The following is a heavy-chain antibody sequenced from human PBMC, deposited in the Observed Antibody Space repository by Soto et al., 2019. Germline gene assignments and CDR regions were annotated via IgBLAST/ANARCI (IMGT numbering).Heavy chain of an antibody. D-gene: IGHD3-10*01. CDR3: ARVDGSGSYPLPWFDP. Sequence: QVQLQESGPGLVKPSQTLSLTCTVSGGSINSGDYYWSWIRQPPGKGLEWIGYIYYSGSTYYNPSLKSRVTISVDTSKNQFSLKLSSVTAADTAVYYCARVDGSGSYPLPWFDPWGQGTLVTVSS. CDR2: IYYSGST. CDR1: GGSINSGDYY. V-gene: IGHV4-30-4*01. J-gene: IGHJ5*02.